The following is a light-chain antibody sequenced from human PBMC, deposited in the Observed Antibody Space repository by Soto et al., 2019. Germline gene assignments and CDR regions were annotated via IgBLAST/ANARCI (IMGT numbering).Light chain of an antibody. CDR1: QRVLFSYYSRNY. V-gene: IGKV4-1*01. CDR2: WAS. J-gene: IGKJ2*01. CDR3: QQYYSTPYT. Sequence: DIVMTQSPDSLAVSLGERATINCKSSQRVLFSYYSRNYLAWYQHKPGQSPDLLIYWASTRESGVPDRFNVSGSGTDFTLSISSVQPEDVAVYYCQQYYSTPYTFGQGTKLEIK.